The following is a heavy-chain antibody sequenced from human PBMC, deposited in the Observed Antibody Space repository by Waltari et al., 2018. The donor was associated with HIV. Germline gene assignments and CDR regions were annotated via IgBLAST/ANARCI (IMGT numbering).Heavy chain of an antibody. Sequence: QVQLVQSGAEVKKPGASVKVSCKASGYTFTGYYMHWVRQAPGQGLEWRGRINPNRGGTNYAQKFQGRVTMTRDTSISTAYMELSRLRSDDTAVYYCASGQGGDDYGDWGDYWGQGTLVTVSS. CDR1: GYTFTGYY. V-gene: IGHV1-2*06. J-gene: IGHJ4*02. D-gene: IGHD4-17*01. CDR3: ASGQGGDDYGDWGDY. CDR2: INPNRGGT.